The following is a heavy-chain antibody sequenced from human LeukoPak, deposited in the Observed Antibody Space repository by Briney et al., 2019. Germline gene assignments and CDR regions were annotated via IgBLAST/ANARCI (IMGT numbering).Heavy chain of an antibody. V-gene: IGHV3-33*01. J-gene: IGHJ6*04. CDR3: ARDSSGWYGEGYYYGMDV. D-gene: IGHD6-19*01. CDR1: GFTFSSYG. Sequence: SGGSLRLSCAASGFTFSSYGMHWVRQAPGKGLEWVAVIWYGGSNKYYADSVKGRFTISRDNSKNTLHLQMNSLRAEDTAVYYCARDSSGWYGEGYYYGMDVWGKGTTVTVSS. CDR2: IWYGGSNK.